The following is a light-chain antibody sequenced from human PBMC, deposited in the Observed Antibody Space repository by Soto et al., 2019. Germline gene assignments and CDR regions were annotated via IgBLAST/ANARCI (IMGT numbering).Light chain of an antibody. CDR3: SAWDASLSGVV. CDR2: SNS. CDR1: SSNIGSNS. Sequence: QSVLTQPPSASGTPGQRVTISCSGSSSNIGSNSVLWYQQLPGTAPTLLIYSNSQRPSAVAERISCSKSGTSASLAISGLRSADEADYYCSAWDASLSGVVFGGGTKLTVL. V-gene: IGLV1-47*01. J-gene: IGLJ2*01.